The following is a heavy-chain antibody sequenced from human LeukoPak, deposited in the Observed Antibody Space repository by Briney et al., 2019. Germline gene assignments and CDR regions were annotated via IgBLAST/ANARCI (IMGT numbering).Heavy chain of an antibody. CDR2: IHPSGGST. CDR1: GYTFTSYG. Sequence: GAPVKVSCKASGYTFTSYGISWVRQAPGQGLEWMGIIHPSGGSTSYAQKFQGRVTMTRDTSTSTVYMELSSLRSEDTAVYYCARAFMVRGVIWHPGFDYWGQGTLVTVSS. D-gene: IGHD3-10*01. V-gene: IGHV1-46*01. CDR3: ARAFMVRGVIWHPGFDY. J-gene: IGHJ4*02.